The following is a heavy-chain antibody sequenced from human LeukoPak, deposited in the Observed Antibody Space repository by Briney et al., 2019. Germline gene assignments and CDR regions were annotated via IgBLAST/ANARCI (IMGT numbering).Heavy chain of an antibody. D-gene: IGHD6-6*01. Sequence: GGPLTLSCAASGFTFNDHYMSWLPQAPGRGLEWVSYISSSGSRIYHAHSVKGLFTISSDNDKKSLSLQINSMTVEETVFYYCARDVKQLIDYWGRGTLVIVSS. CDR3: ARDVKQLIDY. J-gene: IGHJ4*02. V-gene: IGHV3-11*01. CDR2: ISSSGSRI. CDR1: GFTFNDHY.